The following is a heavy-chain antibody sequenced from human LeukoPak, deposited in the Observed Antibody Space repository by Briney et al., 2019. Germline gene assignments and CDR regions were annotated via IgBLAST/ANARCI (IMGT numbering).Heavy chain of an antibody. D-gene: IGHD3-10*01. V-gene: IGHV3-23*01. CDR2: ISGSGGST. Sequence: GGSLRLSCAASGFTFSSYAMSGVRQAPGKGLEWVSAISGSGGSTYYAASVKGRFTISRDNSKNTLYLQRNSLRAEDTAVYYCAKDFGGLLLWFGRLRYYGMDVWGQGTTVTVSS. J-gene: IGHJ6*02. CDR3: AKDFGGLLLWFGRLRYYGMDV. CDR1: GFTFSSYA.